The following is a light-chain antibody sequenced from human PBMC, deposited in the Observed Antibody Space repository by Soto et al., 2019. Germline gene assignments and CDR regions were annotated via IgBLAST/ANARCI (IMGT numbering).Light chain of an antibody. J-gene: IGKJ1*01. CDR3: QQYNSYSRT. CDR2: DAS. V-gene: IGKV1-5*01. CDR1: QSISSW. Sequence: DIQMTQSPSTLSASVGDRVTITCRASQSISSWLAWYQQKPGKAPKLLIYDASSLESGVPSRFSGSGSGTEFTLTISSLQPDDFATYYCQQYNSYSRTFGQGTMA.